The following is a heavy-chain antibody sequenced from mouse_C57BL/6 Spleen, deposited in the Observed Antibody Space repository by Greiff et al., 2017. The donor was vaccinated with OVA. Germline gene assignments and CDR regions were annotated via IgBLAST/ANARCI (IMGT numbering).Heavy chain of an antibody. CDR1: GYTFTDYE. V-gene: IGHV1-15*01. J-gene: IGHJ3*01. CDR3: TRGRYDYEFAY. CDR2: IDPETGGT. Sequence: QVQLQQSGAELVRPGASVTLSCKASGYTFTDYEMHWVKQTPVHGLEWIGAIDPETGGTAYNQKFKGQAILTADKSSSTAYMELRSLPSEDSAVYYCTRGRYDYEFAYWGQGTLVTVSA. D-gene: IGHD2-4*01.